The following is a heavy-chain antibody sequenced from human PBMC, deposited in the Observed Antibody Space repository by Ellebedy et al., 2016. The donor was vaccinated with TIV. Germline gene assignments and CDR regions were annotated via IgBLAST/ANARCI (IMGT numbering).Heavy chain of an antibody. J-gene: IGHJ5*02. CDR2: ISSSGSTI. CDR3: ARERPRAVVVAATGIGGWFDP. CDR1: GFTFSNYY. V-gene: IGHV3-11*01. Sequence: PGGSLRLSCAASGFTFSNYYMSWIRQAPGKGLEWVSYISSSGSTIYYAYSVKGRLTISRDNAKNSRYLQMNSLRAEDTAVYYCARERPRAVVVAATGIGGWFDPWGQGTLVTVSS. D-gene: IGHD2-15*01.